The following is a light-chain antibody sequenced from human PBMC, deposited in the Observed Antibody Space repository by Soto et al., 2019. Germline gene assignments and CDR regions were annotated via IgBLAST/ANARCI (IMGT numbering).Light chain of an antibody. V-gene: IGKV1-39*01. Sequence: DIQMTQSPSTLSGSVGDRVTITCRASQDISRWLAWYQQKPGKAPELLIYVASSLQSEVPSRFSGSGSGTDFTLTITSLQPEDFATYYCQQSYGTPITFGQGTRLEIK. CDR3: QQSYGTPIT. CDR2: VAS. J-gene: IGKJ5*01. CDR1: QDISRW.